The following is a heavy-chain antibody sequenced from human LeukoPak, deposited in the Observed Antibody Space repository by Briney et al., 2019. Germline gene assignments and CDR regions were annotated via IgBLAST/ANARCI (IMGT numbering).Heavy chain of an antibody. J-gene: IGHJ3*02. Sequence: GGSLRLSCAASGFTFSSYAMHWVRQAPGKGLEYVSAISSNGGSTYYANSVKGRFTISRDNSKNTLYLQMGSLRAEDMAVYYCARESTEQAFDIWGQGTMVTVSS. CDR3: ARESTEQAFDI. D-gene: IGHD1-26*01. CDR1: GFTFSSYA. CDR2: ISSNGGST. V-gene: IGHV3-64*01.